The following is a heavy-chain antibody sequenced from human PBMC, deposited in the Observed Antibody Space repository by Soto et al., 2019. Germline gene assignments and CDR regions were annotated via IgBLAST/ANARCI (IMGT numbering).Heavy chain of an antibody. V-gene: IGHV1-69*06. J-gene: IGHJ4*02. CDR3: ARGPNWGYRFDS. Sequence: QVQLVQSGAEVKKPGSSVKVSCEASGGTFSGHAISWVRQAPGQGPEWMGGLIPLFGTTQHAQNFQDRLTITADKCTSTAYMELTSLRFEDTAIYYCARGPNWGYRFDSCGQGTLVTVSS. CDR1: GGTFSGHA. D-gene: IGHD7-27*01. CDR2: LIPLFGTT.